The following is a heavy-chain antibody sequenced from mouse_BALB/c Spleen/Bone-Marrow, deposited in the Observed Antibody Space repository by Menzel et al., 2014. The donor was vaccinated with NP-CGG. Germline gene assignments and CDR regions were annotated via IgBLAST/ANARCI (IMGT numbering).Heavy chain of an antibody. CDR1: GFSLTNYG. V-gene: IGHV2-9*02. Sequence: VKLEESGPGLVAPSQSLSITCTVSGFSLTNYGVHWVRQPPGKGLEWLGVIWTGGSTNYNSALMSRLSFSKGNSKSQVFLKMNSLQTDDRAMYYCARGYGNYGCAMDYWGQGTSVTVSS. D-gene: IGHD2-1*01. CDR3: ARGYGNYGCAMDY. J-gene: IGHJ4*01. CDR2: IWTGGST.